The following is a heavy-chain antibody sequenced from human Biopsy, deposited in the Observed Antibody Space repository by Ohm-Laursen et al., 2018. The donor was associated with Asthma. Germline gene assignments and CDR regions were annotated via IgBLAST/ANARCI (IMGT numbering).Heavy chain of an antibody. V-gene: IGHV3-21*01. CDR3: ARDRYGDYVGWFDP. CDR1: GSFRGYV. J-gene: IGHJ5*02. CDR2: ISSSSSYI. Sequence: GTLSLTCAYRGSFRGYVWTWIRQPPGKGLEWVSSISSSSSYIYYADSVEGRFTISRDNAKNSLYLQMNSLRAEDTAVYYCARDRYGDYVGWFDPWGQGTLVTVSS. D-gene: IGHD4-17*01.